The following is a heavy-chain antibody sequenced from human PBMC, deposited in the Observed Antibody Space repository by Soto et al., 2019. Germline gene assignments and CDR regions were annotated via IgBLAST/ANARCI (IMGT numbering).Heavy chain of an antibody. CDR3: ASDLMYYYESRHGMDV. D-gene: IGHD3-22*01. CDR2: ISAYNGNT. Sequence: QVQLVQSGAEVKKPGASVKVSCKASGYTFTSYGISWVRQAPGQGLAWMGWISAYNGNTNYAQKLQGRVTMTTDTSTSTAYMERRSLGSDDTAVYYCASDLMYYYESRHGMDVWGQGTTVTVSS. CDR1: GYTFTSYG. V-gene: IGHV1-18*01. J-gene: IGHJ6*01.